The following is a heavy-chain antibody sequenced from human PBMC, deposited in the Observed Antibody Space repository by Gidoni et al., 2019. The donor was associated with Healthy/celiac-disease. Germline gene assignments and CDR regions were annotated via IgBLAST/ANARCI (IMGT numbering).Heavy chain of an antibody. CDR3: ARVNCSSTSCHGWYFDL. D-gene: IGHD2-2*01. CDR2: IGTAGDP. CDR1: GFTFSSYD. V-gene: IGHV3-13*05. Sequence: EVQLVESGGGLVQPGGSLRLSCAASGFTFSSYDIHWVRQATGKGLEWVSVIGTAGDPYYPGSVKGRFTISRENAKNSLYLQMNSLRAGDTAVYYCARVNCSSTSCHGWYFDLWGRGTLVTVSS. J-gene: IGHJ2*01.